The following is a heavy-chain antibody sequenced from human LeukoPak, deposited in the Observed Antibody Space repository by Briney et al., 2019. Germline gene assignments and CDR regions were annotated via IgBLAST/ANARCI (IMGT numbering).Heavy chain of an antibody. D-gene: IGHD1-20*01. CDR3: ARGGYNWNMFDY. Sequence: ASVTVSCKASGYTFSSYYMHWVRQAPGQGLEWMGIINPSGGSTTYAQKFQGRVTMTRDTSTSTVYMELSSLRSEDTAVYYCARGGYNWNMFDYWGQGTLVTVSS. CDR2: INPSGGST. CDR1: GYTFSSYY. J-gene: IGHJ4*02. V-gene: IGHV1-46*03.